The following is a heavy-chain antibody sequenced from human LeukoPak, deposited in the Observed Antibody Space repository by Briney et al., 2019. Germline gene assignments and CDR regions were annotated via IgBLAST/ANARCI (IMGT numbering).Heavy chain of an antibody. CDR3: ARVSPYYGSGRDYYYYYAMDV. V-gene: IGHV1-69*04. CDR1: GGTFSSYA. D-gene: IGHD3-10*01. Sequence: EASVKVSCKASGGTFSSYAISWVRQAPGQGLEWMGRIIPILVIANSAQKFEGRVTITADNSTSTAYMELSSLRSEDTAVYYCARVSPYYGSGRDYYYYYAMDVWGQGTTVTVSS. J-gene: IGHJ6*02. CDR2: IIPILVIA.